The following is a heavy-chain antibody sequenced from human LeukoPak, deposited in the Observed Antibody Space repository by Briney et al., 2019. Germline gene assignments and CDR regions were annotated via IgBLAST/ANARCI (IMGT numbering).Heavy chain of an antibody. CDR1: GFTFSNYG. CDR3: ATDVT. Sequence: GGSLRLSCAASGFTFSNYGMSWVRQAPGKGLEWVSFIYTSGSSIFYADSVKGRFTISRDNSKNTLYLQMNSLRAEDTAVYYCATDVTWGQGTLVTVSS. V-gene: IGHV3-23*03. CDR2: IYTSGSSI. J-gene: IGHJ5*02.